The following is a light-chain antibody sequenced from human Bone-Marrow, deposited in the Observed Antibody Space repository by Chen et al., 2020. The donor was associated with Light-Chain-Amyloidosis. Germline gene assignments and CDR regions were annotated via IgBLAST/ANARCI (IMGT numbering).Light chain of an antibody. CDR3: QHRFNWPLS. CDR1: QSVSTY. V-gene: IGKV3-11*01. Sequence: EIVLTQSPATLSLSPGERATLSCRASQSVSTYLAWYQQKPGQAPRPLIYHSSNRATGIPARFSGRGSGTDFTLTINGLEPEDFAVYYCQHRFNWPLSFGGGIRVDIK. CDR2: HSS. J-gene: IGKJ4*01.